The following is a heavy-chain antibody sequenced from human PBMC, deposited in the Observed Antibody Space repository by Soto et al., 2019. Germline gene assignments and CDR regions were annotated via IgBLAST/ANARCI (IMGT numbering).Heavy chain of an antibody. V-gene: IGHV1-46*01. CDR2: INPSGGST. Sequence: PSVNVSCKASGYTFTSYYMHWVRQAPGQGLEWMGIINPSGGSTSYAQKFQGRVTMTRDTSTSTVYMELSSLRSEDTAVYYCARDPVLVTAPPSHLFDYWGQGSLVTVSS. CDR3: ARDPVLVTAPPSHLFDY. J-gene: IGHJ4*02. D-gene: IGHD2-21*02. CDR1: GYTFTSYY.